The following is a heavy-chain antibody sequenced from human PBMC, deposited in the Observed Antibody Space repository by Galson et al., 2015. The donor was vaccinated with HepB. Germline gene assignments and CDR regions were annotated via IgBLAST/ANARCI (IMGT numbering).Heavy chain of an antibody. CDR1: GFTFSSYA. J-gene: IGHJ6*02. V-gene: IGHV3-30-3*01. D-gene: IGHD6-19*01. CDR2: ISSDGSNK. Sequence: LRLSCAASGFTFSSYAIHWVRQAPGKGLEWVAIISSDGSNKYYADSVKGRFTISRDNSKNTLCLQMDSLRAEDTAVYYCARERIAVTGIYYYYYGMDVWGQGTTVTVSS. CDR3: ARERIAVTGIYYYYYGMDV.